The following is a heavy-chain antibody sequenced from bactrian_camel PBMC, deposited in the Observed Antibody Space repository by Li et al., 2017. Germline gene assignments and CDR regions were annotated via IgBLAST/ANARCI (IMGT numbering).Heavy chain of an antibody. CDR3: ARRNSDFRICSVTDFGN. Sequence: VQLVESGGGLVQPGGSLRLSCAASGLTFSYTHMSWVRQAPGKGLEWVSTIDAGGGNTYYTDSVKGRFFMTQDNAKNTVYLQMNSLKPEDTAVYYCARRNSDFRICSVTDFGNWGQGTQVTVS. V-gene: IGHV3S40*01. J-gene: IGHJ6*01. D-gene: IGHD2*01. CDR2: IDAGGGNT. CDR1: GLTFSYTH.